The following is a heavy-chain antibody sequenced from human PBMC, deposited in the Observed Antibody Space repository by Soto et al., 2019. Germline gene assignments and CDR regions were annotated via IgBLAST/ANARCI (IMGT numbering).Heavy chain of an antibody. Sequence: QVQLVESGGGVVQPGRSLRLSCAASGFTFSSYGMHWVRQAPGKGLEWVAVISYHGSNKYYADSVKGRITISRDNSKNTLFLQINSLRAEDTAVYYCAKSKLAYQPLGPPFEYWGQGTLVTVSS. CDR1: GFTFSSYG. CDR3: AKSKLAYQPLGPPFEY. J-gene: IGHJ4*02. D-gene: IGHD2-2*01. CDR2: ISYHGSNK. V-gene: IGHV3-30*18.